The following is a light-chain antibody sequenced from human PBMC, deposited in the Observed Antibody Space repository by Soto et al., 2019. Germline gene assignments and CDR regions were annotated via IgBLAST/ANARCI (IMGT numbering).Light chain of an antibody. V-gene: IGLV2-23*01. CDR2: EGT. CDR1: SSDVGSYNL. CDR3: CSYAGSSASYV. J-gene: IGLJ1*01. Sequence: QSVLTQPASVSGSPGQSITISCTGTSSDVGSYNLVSWYQRHPGKAPKLMIYEGTKRPSGVSNRFSASKSGNTASLTISGLQAEDEADYYCCSYAGSSASYVFGTGTKVTVL.